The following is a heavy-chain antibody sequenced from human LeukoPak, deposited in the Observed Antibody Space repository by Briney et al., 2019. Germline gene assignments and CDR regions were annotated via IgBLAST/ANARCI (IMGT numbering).Heavy chain of an antibody. CDR1: GITFRNYW. D-gene: IGHD3-10*01. CDR3: ATEPGIGYAFDI. V-gene: IGHV3-7*01. CDR2: INPDGSEK. J-gene: IGHJ3*02. Sequence: PGGSLRLSCVASGITFRNYWMSWVRQAPGKGLEWVANINPDGSEKNYVQYVKGRFTISRDNAKNSVSLQMNSLRGEDTAVYYCATEPGIGYAFDIWGQGTRVSVSS.